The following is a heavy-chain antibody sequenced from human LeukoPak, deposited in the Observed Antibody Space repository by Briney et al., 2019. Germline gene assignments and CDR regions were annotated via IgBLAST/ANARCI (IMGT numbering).Heavy chain of an antibody. J-gene: IGHJ5*02. CDR2: IYYSGST. D-gene: IGHD2-2*01. CDR3: ARDNSIVPAATRVDNWFDP. CDR1: GGSISSYY. V-gene: IGHV4-59*12. Sequence: PSETLSLTCTVSGGSISSYYWSWIRQPPGKGLEWIGYIYYSGSTNYNPSLKSRVTISVDTSKNQFSLKLSSVTAADTAVYYCARDNSIVPAATRVDNWFDPWGQGTLVTVSS.